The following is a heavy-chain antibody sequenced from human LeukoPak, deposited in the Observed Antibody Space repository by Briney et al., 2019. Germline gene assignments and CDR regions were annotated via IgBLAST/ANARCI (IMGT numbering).Heavy chain of an antibody. CDR2: INHSGST. V-gene: IGHV4-34*01. CDR3: ARARGPLWFGELLNPGYYFDY. Sequence: SETLSLTCAVYGGSFSGYYWSWIRQPPGKGLEWIGEINHSGSTNYNPSLKSRVTISVDTSKNQFSLKLSSVTAADTAVYYCARARGPLWFGELLNPGYYFDYWGQGTLVTVSS. J-gene: IGHJ4*02. CDR1: GGSFSGYY. D-gene: IGHD3-10*01.